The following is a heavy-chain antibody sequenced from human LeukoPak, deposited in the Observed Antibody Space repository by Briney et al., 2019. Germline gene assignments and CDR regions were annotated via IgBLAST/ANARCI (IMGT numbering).Heavy chain of an antibody. CDR1: GFTVNTYG. CDR2: TNPDGSSI. V-gene: IGHV3-74*01. D-gene: IGHD3/OR15-3a*01. Sequence: GGSLRLSCAVSGFTVNTYGMHWVRQVPGKGMVWVSYTNPDGSSITYADSVKGRFTISRDSAKNTLYLQMNSLRGEDTAVYYCARDLDFSVDVWGQGTTVIVSS. J-gene: IGHJ6*02. CDR3: ARDLDFSVDV.